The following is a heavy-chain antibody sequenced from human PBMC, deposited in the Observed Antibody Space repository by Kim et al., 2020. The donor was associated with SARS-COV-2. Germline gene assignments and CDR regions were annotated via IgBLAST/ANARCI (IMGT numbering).Heavy chain of an antibody. CDR2: IYPGYSDT. CDR3: ARRPWCPLEIVATGPFDY. D-gene: IGHD5-12*01. V-gene: IGHV5-51*01. J-gene: IGHJ4*02. Sequence: GESLKISCKGSGYSFTSYWIGWVRQMPGKGLEWMGIIYPGYSDTRYSPSFQVQVTISAAKSISPAYLQWSSLKASDTAMYYCARRPWCPLEIVATGPFDYWGQGTLGTVSS. CDR1: GYSFTSYW.